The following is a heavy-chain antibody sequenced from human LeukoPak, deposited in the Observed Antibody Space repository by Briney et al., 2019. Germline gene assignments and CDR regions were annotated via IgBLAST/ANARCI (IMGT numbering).Heavy chain of an antibody. D-gene: IGHD5-24*01. J-gene: IGHJ4*02. CDR2: ISYDGSNK. Sequence: GGSLRLSCAASGFTFSSYAMHWVRQAPGKGLEWVAVISYDGSNKYYADSVKGRFTISRGNSKNTLYLQMNSLRAEDTAVYYCARDVDMGGSLDYWGQGTLVTVSS. CDR3: ARDVDMGGSLDY. V-gene: IGHV3-30-3*01. CDR1: GFTFSSYA.